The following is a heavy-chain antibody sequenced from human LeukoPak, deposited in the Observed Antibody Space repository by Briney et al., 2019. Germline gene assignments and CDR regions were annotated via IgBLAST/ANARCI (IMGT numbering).Heavy chain of an antibody. CDR1: GFTVSDNY. CDR2: IYSDGTT. V-gene: IGHV3-66*01. D-gene: IGHD4/OR15-4a*01. Sequence: GGSLRLSCAASGFTVSDNYMTWVRQAPGKGLEWVSVIYSDGTTYYGDSVKGRFTISRDNSKNTLNLQMNSLTAEDTAVYYCVRGANDMGNCWGQGTLVTVSS. CDR3: VRGANDMGNC. J-gene: IGHJ4*02.